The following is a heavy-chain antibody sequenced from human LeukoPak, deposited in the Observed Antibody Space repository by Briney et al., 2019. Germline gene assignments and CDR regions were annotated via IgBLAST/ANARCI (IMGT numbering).Heavy chain of an antibody. V-gene: IGHV3-66*04. J-gene: IGHJ4*02. D-gene: IGHD2-15*01. CDR3: AGRGRRGRYCSGGSCYPDY. CDR1: GFTVSSNY. Sequence: GGSLRLSCAASGFTVSSNYMSWVRQAPGEGLEWVSVIYSGGSTYYADSVKGRFTISRDNSKNTLYLQMNSLRAEDTAVYYCAGRGRRGRYCSGGSCYPDYWGQGTLVTVSS. CDR2: IYSGGST.